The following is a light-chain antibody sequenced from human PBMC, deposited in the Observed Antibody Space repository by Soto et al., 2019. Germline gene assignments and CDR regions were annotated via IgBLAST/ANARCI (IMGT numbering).Light chain of an antibody. CDR2: EAS. CDR3: QQRSNWIT. J-gene: IGKJ5*01. Sequence: EIVLTQSPSTLSLSQGARATLSCRASHSVSSYLAWYQQTPCQAPRLLIYEASNRATGIPARFSGSGSGTDFTLTISSLEPEDVAVYYCQQRSNWITFGQGTRLEIK. CDR1: HSVSSY. V-gene: IGKV3-11*01.